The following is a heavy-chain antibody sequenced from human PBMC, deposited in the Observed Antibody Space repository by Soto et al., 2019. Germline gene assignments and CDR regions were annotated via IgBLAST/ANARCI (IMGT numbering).Heavy chain of an antibody. CDR1: GGTFSSYA. V-gene: IGHV1-69*01. CDR2: IIPIFGTA. J-gene: IGHJ6*02. CDR3: ARVRSSGWYAAVQFYYYFGMDV. D-gene: IGHD6-19*01. Sequence: QVQLVQSGAEVKKPGSSVKVSCKASGGTFSSYAISWVRQDPGQGREWMGGIIPIFGTANYAQKLQGRVTITADESTRTAYMALSSLRSEDTAVYYCARVRSSGWYAAVQFYYYFGMDVWGQGTTVTVSS.